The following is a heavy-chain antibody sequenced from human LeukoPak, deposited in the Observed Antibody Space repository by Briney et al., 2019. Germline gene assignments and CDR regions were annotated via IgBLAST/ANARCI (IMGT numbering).Heavy chain of an antibody. CDR1: GFTFSRDY. CDR2: IKQDGSAK. D-gene: IGHD1-7*01. J-gene: IGHJ4*02. Sequence: GGSLRLSCAASGFTFSRDYRTWVRQAPGKWLEWVANIKQDGSAKYYVDSVKGRFTISRYTAKNSLYLQMSSLRAEDTAIYFCARSHGSPGPLQLFDYWGQGILVPVSS. CDR3: ARSHGSPGPLQLFDY. V-gene: IGHV3-7*01.